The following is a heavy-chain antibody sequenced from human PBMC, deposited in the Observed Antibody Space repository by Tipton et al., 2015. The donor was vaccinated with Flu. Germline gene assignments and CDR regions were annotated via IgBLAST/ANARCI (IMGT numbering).Heavy chain of an antibody. CDR1: GGSISSYY. J-gene: IGHJ3*02. V-gene: IGHV4-59*01. D-gene: IGHD3-3*01. CDR3: ARAHSLYDFWSGYSHAFDI. CDR2: IYYSGST. Sequence: TLSLTCTVSGGSISSYYWSWIRQPPGKGLEWIGYIYYSGSTNYNPSLKSRVTISVDTSKNQFSLKLSSVTAADTAVYYCARAHSLYDFWSGYSHAFDIWGQGTTVTVSS.